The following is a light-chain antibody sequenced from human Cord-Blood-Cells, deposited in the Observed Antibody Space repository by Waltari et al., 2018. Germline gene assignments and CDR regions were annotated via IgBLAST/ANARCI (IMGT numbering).Light chain of an antibody. CDR2: AAS. Sequence: DIQLTQSPSFLSASVGDRVPITYRASQGISSYLAWYQQKPGKAPQLLIYAASTLQSGVPSRFSGSGAGTEFTLTISSLQPEDFATYYCQQLNSYPYTFGQGTKLEIK. CDR3: QQLNSYPYT. J-gene: IGKJ2*01. CDR1: QGISSY. V-gene: IGKV1-9*01.